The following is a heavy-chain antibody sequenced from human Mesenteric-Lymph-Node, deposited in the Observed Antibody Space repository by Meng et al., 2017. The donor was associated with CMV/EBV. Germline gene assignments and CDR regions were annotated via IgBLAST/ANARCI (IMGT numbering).Heavy chain of an antibody. V-gene: IGHV1-2*06. J-gene: IGHJ4*02. D-gene: IGHD3-3*01. Sequence: SGCSFTGDDMRSMLPAPGHGLEWLGRISPNAGCTNFARTFQGSVTVTRDTSIGTAYIELSRLTSDDPAVYYCARGYASAYYYTLSDYWGQGTLVTVSS. CDR2: ISPNAGCT. CDR1: GCSFTGDD. CDR3: ARGYASAYYYTLSDY.